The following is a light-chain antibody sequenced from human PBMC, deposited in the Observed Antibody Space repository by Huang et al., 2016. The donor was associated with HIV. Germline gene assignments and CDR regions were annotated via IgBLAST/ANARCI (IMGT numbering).Light chain of an antibody. V-gene: IGKV1-33*01. J-gene: IGKJ2*01. CDR1: QDINNY. CDR2: DAS. Sequence: DIQMTQSPSSLSASVGDRVTITCQASQDINNYLNWYQQKPGKAPKLLIYDASNLETGVPSRFSGSGSGTDFTFTISSLQPEDITTYYCQQYDNLYTFGQGTKLEIK. CDR3: QQYDNLYT.